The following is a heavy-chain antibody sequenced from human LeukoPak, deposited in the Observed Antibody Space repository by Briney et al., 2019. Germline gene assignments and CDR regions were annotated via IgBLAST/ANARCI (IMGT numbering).Heavy chain of an antibody. V-gene: IGHV3-9*01. CDR1: GFTFDDYA. CDR2: ISWSSGSI. Sequence: GGSLRLSCAASGFTFDDYAMHWVRQAPGKGLEWVSGISWSSGSIGYADSVKGRFTISRDNAKNSLYLQMNSLRAEDTALYYCAKRSVYYYDSSGYAPFDYWGQGTLVTVSS. D-gene: IGHD3-22*01. CDR3: AKRSVYYYDSSGYAPFDY. J-gene: IGHJ4*02.